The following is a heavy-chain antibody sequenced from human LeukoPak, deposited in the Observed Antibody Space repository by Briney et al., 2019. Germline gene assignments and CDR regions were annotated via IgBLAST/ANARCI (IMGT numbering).Heavy chain of an antibody. CDR2: IWYDGSNK. D-gene: IGHD2-15*01. V-gene: IGHV3-33*06. Sequence: PGRFLRLSCAASGFTFSSYGFHWVRQAPGKGLEWVAVIWYDGSNKYYADSVKGRFTISRDSSKNTLYLQMNSLRAEDTAVYYCAKDGSGGGWKWFDPWGQGTLVTVSS. J-gene: IGHJ5*02. CDR3: AKDGSGGGWKWFDP. CDR1: GFTFSSYG.